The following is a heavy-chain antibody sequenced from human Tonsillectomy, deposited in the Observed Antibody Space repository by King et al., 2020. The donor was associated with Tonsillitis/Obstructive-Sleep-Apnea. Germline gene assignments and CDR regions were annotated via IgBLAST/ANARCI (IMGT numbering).Heavy chain of an antibody. CDR1: GFTFGDYA. Sequence: EVQLVESGGGLVQPGRSLRLSCTAAGFTFGDYAMSWVRQATGKGLEWVGFIRSKAYGGTTEYAASVKGRFTISRDDSKSIAYLQMNSLKTEETPGYYCVTQAGGYWGQRTLVTVSA. CDR2: IRSKAYGGTT. V-gene: IGHV3-49*04. D-gene: IGHD3-10*01. CDR3: VTQAGGY. J-gene: IGHJ4*02.